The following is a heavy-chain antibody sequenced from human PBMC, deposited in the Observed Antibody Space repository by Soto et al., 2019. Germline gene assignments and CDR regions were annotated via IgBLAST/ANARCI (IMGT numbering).Heavy chain of an antibody. CDR3: ARRSDYGNYFDY. V-gene: IGHV4-59*08. CDR1: GDSISPYY. Sequence: PSETLSLTCTVSGDSISPYYWSWIRQSPGKGLEWIGYIYYSGSTNYNPSLKSRVTISVDTSKNQFSLKLSSVTAADTAVYYCARRSDYGNYFDYWGQGTLVTVSS. D-gene: IGHD4-17*01. CDR2: IYYSGST. J-gene: IGHJ4*02.